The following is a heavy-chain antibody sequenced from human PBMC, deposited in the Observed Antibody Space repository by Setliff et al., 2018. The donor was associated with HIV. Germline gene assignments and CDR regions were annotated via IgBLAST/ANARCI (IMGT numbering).Heavy chain of an antibody. V-gene: IGHV4-59*01. J-gene: IGHJ4*02. D-gene: IGHD3-3*01. Sequence: PSETLSLTCTVSGLSMSYNYWTWIRQSPGKGLEWIGYVHYSGSTRYNPSLKRRVTISVDTSKKKFSLKLTSMTATDTAVYYCASEKKAWSVSDSFYEYWGQGVPVTVSS. CDR1: GLSMSYNY. CDR3: ASEKKAWSVSDSFYEY. CDR2: VHYSGST.